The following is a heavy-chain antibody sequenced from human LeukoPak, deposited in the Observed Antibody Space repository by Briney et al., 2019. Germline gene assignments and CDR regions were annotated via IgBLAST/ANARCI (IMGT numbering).Heavy chain of an antibody. D-gene: IGHD2-21*02. CDR3: ARARNCGGDCYAFGY. CDR2: IIPIFGTA. Sequence: ASVKVSCKASGYTFTSYGISWVRQAPGQGLEWMGRIIPIFGTANYAQKFQGRVTITTDESTSTAYMELSSLRSEDTAVYYCARARNCGGDCYAFGYWGQGTLVTVSS. V-gene: IGHV1-69*05. J-gene: IGHJ4*02. CDR1: GYTFTSYG.